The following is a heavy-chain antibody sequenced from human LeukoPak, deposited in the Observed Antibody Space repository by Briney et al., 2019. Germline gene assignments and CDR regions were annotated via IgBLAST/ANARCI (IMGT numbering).Heavy chain of an antibody. J-gene: IGHJ3*02. CDR1: GYSFTSYW. CDR2: MNPNSGNT. CDR3: ASQVSTGVAFDI. D-gene: IGHD4-23*01. Sequence: GESLKISCKGFGYSFTSYWIGWVRQATGQGLEWMGWMNPNSGNTGYAQKFQGRVTITRNTSISTAYMELSSLRSEDTAVYYCASQVSTGVAFDIWGQGTMVTVSS. V-gene: IGHV1-8*03.